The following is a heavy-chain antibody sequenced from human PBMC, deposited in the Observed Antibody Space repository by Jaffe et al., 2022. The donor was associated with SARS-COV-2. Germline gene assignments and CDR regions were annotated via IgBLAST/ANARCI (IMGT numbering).Heavy chain of an antibody. V-gene: IGHV3-43*02. Sequence: EVQLVESGGGVVQPGGSLRLSCAASGFTFDDYAMHWVRQAPGKGLEWVSLISGDGGSTYYADSVKGRFTISRDNSKNSLYLQMNSLRTEDTALYYCAKDTYYYDSSGYYDYWGQGTLVTVSS. CDR3: AKDTYYYDSSGYYDY. J-gene: IGHJ4*02. CDR2: ISGDGGST. D-gene: IGHD3-22*01. CDR1: GFTFDDYA.